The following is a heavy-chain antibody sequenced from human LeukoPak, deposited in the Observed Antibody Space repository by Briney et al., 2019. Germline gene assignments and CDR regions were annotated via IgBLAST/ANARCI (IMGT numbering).Heavy chain of an antibody. CDR2: IRYDGSNK. CDR3: AALYCSSTSCYKYYFDY. D-gene: IGHD2-2*02. J-gene: IGHJ4*02. Sequence: GGSLRLSCAASGFTFSSYGMHWVRQAPGKGLEWVAFIRYDGSNKYYADSVKGRFTISRDNSKNTLYLQMNSLRAEDTAVYYCAALYCSSTSCYKYYFDYWGQGTLVTVSS. CDR1: GFTFSSYG. V-gene: IGHV3-30*02.